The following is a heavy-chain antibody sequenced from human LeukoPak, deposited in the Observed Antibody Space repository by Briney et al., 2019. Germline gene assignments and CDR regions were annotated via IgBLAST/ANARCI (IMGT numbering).Heavy chain of an antibody. Sequence: GGSLRLSCAASGVTFNSYAMHWVRQAPGKGLEWVAVISYDGSNKYYADSVKGRFTISRDNSRNTLYLQMNSLRAEDTAVYYCARPYCGGDCYSGRKDFQNWGQGTLVTVSS. D-gene: IGHD2-21*02. CDR3: ARPYCGGDCYSGRKDFQN. V-gene: IGHV3-30-3*01. J-gene: IGHJ1*01. CDR2: ISYDGSNK. CDR1: GVTFNSYA.